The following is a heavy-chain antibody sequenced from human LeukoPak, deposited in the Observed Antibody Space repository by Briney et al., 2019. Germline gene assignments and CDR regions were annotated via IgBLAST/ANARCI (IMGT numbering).Heavy chain of an antibody. J-gene: IGHJ6*03. CDR3: ARRSSSWSAHDDYYYYYMDV. D-gene: IGHD6-13*01. CDR2: IYPGDSDT. Sequence: GESLKISCKASGYSFTSYWIGWVRQMPGKGLEWMGIIYPGDSDTRYSPSFQGQVTISADKSISTAYLQWSSLKASDTAMYYCARRSSSWSAHDDYYYYYMDVWGKGTTVTVSS. V-gene: IGHV5-51*01. CDR1: GYSFTSYW.